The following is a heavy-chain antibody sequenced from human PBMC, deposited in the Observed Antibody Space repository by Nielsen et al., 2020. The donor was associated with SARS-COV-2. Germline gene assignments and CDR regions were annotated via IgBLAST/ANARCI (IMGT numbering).Heavy chain of an antibody. J-gene: IGHJ4*02. Sequence: SETLSLTCSISGGSMNFFYWSWIRQAPGKGLEWIAYNYNSAKTMYNSSLKSRVTMSVDTSKNQLSLRLTSVTAADTAVYYCARAPAWGWGAFDSWGQGVLVTVFS. V-gene: IGHV4-59*01. CDR3: ARAPAWGWGAFDS. CDR1: GGSMNFFY. D-gene: IGHD3-16*01. CDR2: NYNSAKT.